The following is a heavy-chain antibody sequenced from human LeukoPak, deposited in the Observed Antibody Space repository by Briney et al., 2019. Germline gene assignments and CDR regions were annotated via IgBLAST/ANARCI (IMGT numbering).Heavy chain of an antibody. CDR3: AKVLYYYDILTGYSYYFDY. D-gene: IGHD3-9*01. V-gene: IGHV3-23*01. CDR1: GFTFSDYY. J-gene: IGHJ4*02. CDR2: ISGSGGST. Sequence: PGGSLRLSCAASGFTFSDYYMSWIRQAPGKGLEWVSAISGSGGSTYYADSVKGRFTISRDNSKNTLYLQMNSLRAEDTAVYYCAKVLYYYDILTGYSYYFDYWGQGTLVTVSS.